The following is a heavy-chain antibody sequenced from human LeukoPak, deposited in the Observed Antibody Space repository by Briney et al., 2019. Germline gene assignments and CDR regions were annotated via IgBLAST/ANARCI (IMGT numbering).Heavy chain of an antibody. J-gene: IGHJ4*02. CDR3: AREYSSSSGSVSDY. V-gene: IGHV3-48*02. D-gene: IGHD6-6*01. CDR1: GFTFSSYN. CDR2: ITSSSSTI. Sequence: GGSLGLSCAASGFTFSSYNMNWVRQAPGKGLEWVSYITSSSSTIYYADSVKGRFTISRDNAKNSLYLQMNSLRDEDTAVYYCAREYSSSSGSVSDYWGQGTLVTVSS.